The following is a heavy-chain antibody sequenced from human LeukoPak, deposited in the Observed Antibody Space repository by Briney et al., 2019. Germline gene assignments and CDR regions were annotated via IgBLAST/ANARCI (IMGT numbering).Heavy chain of an antibody. V-gene: IGHV3-74*01. Sequence: GGSLRLSCAASGFTSSSYWMHWVRQAPGKGLVWVSRINSDGSSTSYADPVKGRFTISRDNAKNTLYLQMNSLRAEDTAVYYCAKTMDDYYYYMDVWGKGTTVTISS. CDR1: GFTSSSYW. CDR2: INSDGSST. D-gene: IGHD3-10*01. J-gene: IGHJ6*03. CDR3: AKTMDDYYYYMDV.